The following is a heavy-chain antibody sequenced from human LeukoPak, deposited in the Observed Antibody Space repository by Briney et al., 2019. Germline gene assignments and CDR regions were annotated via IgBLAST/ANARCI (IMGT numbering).Heavy chain of an antibody. Sequence: ASVTVSCKASGYTFTSYGISWVRQAPGQGLEWMGWISAYNGNTNYAQKLQGRVTMTTDTSTSTAYMELRSLRSDDTAVYYCARHPYSSGYYFEDYWGQGTLVTVSS. D-gene: IGHD3-22*01. CDR1: GYTFTSYG. V-gene: IGHV1-18*01. CDR3: ARHPYSSGYYFEDY. J-gene: IGHJ4*02. CDR2: ISAYNGNT.